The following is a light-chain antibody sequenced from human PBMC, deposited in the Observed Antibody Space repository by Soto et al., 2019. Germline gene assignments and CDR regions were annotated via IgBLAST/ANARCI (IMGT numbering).Light chain of an antibody. Sequence: QSALTQPASVSGSPGQSITISCTGTSSDVGGYNFVSWYQHHPGKVPKVMIFEVSNRPSEVSSRFSGSKFGNTASLTISALQAEDEADYYCTSYTNKNTLLFGGGTKVTVL. J-gene: IGLJ2*01. V-gene: IGLV2-14*01. CDR2: EVS. CDR3: TSYTNKNTLL. CDR1: SSDVGGYNF.